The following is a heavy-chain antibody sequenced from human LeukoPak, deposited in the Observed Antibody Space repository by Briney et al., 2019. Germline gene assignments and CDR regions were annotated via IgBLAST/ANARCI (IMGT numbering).Heavy chain of an antibody. CDR3: ARDRGYYDSSGYYYVLDY. Sequence: GGSLRLSCAASGFTFSSYAMSWVRQAPGKGLEWVSGISGSGGSTYYADSVKGRFTISRDNSKNTLYLQMNSLRAEDTAVYYCARDRGYYDSSGYYYVLDYWGQGTLVTVSS. D-gene: IGHD3-22*01. CDR1: GFTFSSYA. V-gene: IGHV3-23*01. J-gene: IGHJ4*02. CDR2: ISGSGGST.